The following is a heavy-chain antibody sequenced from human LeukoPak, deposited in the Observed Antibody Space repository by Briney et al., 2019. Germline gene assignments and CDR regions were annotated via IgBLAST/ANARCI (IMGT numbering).Heavy chain of an antibody. CDR3: VRGPPLGEGPTWFDY. CDR1: GGPFSSYA. Sequence: ASVKVSCKASGGPFSSYAFSWVRQAPGQGLEWMGGIIPIFGTTNYAEKFQGRVTIITDESTGTAYMELNSLRSDDTAVYHCVRGPPLGEGPTWFDYWGQGTLVTVSS. J-gene: IGHJ4*02. V-gene: IGHV1-69*05. D-gene: IGHD3-3*01. CDR2: IIPIFGTT.